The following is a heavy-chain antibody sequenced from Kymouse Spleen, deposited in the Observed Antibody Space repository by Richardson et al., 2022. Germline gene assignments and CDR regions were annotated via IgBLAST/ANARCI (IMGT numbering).Heavy chain of an antibody. V-gene: IGHV4-34*01. D-gene: IGHD1-26*01. CDR2: INHSGST. J-gene: IGHJ4*02. CDR3: ARRGSGSYFYFDY. CDR1: GGSFSGYY. Sequence: QVQLQQWGAGLLKPSETLSLTCAVYGGSFSGYYWSWIRQPPGKGLEWIGEINHSGSTNYNPSLKSRVTISVDTSKNQFSLKLSSVTAADTAVYYCARRGSGSYFYFDYWGQGTLVTVSS.